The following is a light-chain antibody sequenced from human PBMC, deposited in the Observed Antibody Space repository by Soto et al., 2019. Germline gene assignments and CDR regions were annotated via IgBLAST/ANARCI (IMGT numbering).Light chain of an antibody. J-gene: IGKJ3*01. Sequence: DIEMTQSPLSLPVTPGEPASISCRSSQSLLHSNGYNYLDWYLQKPGQSPQLLIYDASNRVTGIPARSSGSGSGTDFTLTISSLEPEDFAVYYCQQRSNWPFTFGPGTKVDIK. V-gene: IGKV2-28*01. CDR2: DAS. CDR3: QQRSNWPFT. CDR1: QSLLHSNGYNY.